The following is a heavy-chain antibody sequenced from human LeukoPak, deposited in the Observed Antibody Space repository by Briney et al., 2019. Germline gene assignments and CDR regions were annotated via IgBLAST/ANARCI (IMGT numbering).Heavy chain of an antibody. CDR1: GFTFSSYW. V-gene: IGHV3-7*01. D-gene: IGHD2-2*01. Sequence: GGSLRLSCAASGFTFSSYWMSWVRQAPGKGLEWVANIKQDGSEKYYVDSVKGRFTISRDNAKNSLYLQMNSLRAEDTAVYYCAREGFVVVPAAIDCWGQGTLVTVSS. J-gene: IGHJ4*02. CDR2: IKQDGSEK. CDR3: AREGFVVVPAAIDC.